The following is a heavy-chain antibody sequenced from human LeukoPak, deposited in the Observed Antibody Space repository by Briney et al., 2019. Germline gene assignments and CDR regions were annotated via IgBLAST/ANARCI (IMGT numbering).Heavy chain of an antibody. V-gene: IGHV1-2*06. Sequence: ASVKVSCKASGYTFTGYYMHWVRQAPGQGLEWMGRINPNSGGTSYAQKFQGRVTMTRDTSISTAYMELSRLRSDDTAVYYCARDSSGSYGWFDPWGQGTLVTVSS. J-gene: IGHJ5*02. D-gene: IGHD1-26*01. CDR2: INPNSGGT. CDR1: GYTFTGYY. CDR3: ARDSSGSYGWFDP.